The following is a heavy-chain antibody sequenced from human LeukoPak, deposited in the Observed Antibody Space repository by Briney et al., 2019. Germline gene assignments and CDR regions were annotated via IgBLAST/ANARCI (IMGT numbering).Heavy chain of an antibody. J-gene: IGHJ4*02. D-gene: IGHD6-13*01. CDR2: IRYDGSNK. Sequence: GGPLRLSCAASGFTFGSYGMHWVRQAPGKGLEWVAFIRYDGSNKYYADSVKGRFTISRDNSKNTLYLQMNSLRAEDTAVYYCAKDWGIAAAGSLFDYWGEGTLVTVSS. CDR1: GFTFGSYG. CDR3: AKDWGIAAAGSLFDY. V-gene: IGHV3-30*02.